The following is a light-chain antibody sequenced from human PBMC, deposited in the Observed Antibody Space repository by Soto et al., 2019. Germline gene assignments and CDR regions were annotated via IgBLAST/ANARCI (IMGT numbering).Light chain of an antibody. V-gene: IGKV3-11*01. Sequence: EIVLTQSPDTLSLSPGERATLSCRASQSIARFLAWYQQKPGQAPRPLIYDTSNRATGIPARFSGSGSGTDFTLTISSREPEDFAVYYCQQRSNWLTFGGGTKVEIQ. CDR2: DTS. CDR3: QQRSNWLT. CDR1: QSIARF. J-gene: IGKJ4*01.